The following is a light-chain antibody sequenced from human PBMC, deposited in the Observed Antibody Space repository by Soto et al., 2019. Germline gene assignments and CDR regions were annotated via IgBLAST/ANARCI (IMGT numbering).Light chain of an antibody. CDR3: QQYGSSPWT. Sequence: EIVLTQSPGTLSLSPGERATLSCRASQSVSSSYLAWYQHKPGQAPRLLIYGASSRATGTPDRFSGSGSGTDFTLTISRLEPEDFAVYYCQQYGSSPWTFGQGNKVDIK. CDR1: QSVSSSY. V-gene: IGKV3-20*01. CDR2: GAS. J-gene: IGKJ1*01.